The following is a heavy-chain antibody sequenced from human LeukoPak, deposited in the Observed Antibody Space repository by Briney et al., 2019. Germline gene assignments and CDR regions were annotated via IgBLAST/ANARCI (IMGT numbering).Heavy chain of an antibody. J-gene: IGHJ4*02. CDR1: GFTFSSNA. Sequence: PGRSLRLSCAASGFTFSSNAMHWVRQAPGKGLEWVAVISYDGSNKYYADSVKGRFTISRDNSKNTLYLQMNSLRAEDTAVYYCARAWWIQLWSLDYWGQGTLVTVSS. CDR2: ISYDGSNK. D-gene: IGHD5-18*01. V-gene: IGHV3-30-3*01. CDR3: ARAWWIQLWSLDY.